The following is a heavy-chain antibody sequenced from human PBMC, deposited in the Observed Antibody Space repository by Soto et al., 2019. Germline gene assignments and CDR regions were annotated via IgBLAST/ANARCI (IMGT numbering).Heavy chain of an antibody. CDR2: IYYSGST. D-gene: IGHD1-7*01. V-gene: IGHV4-31*03. Sequence: QVQLQESGPGLVKPSQTLSLTCTVSGGSISSGGYYWSWIRQHPGKGLEWIGYIYYSGSTYYNTSVKSRVSIAVDTYKNQFSLKLSSVTAADTAVYYCAIGRELRHLEVDYYGMDVWGQGTTVTVSS. CDR3: AIGRELRHLEVDYYGMDV. J-gene: IGHJ6*02. CDR1: GGSISSGGYY.